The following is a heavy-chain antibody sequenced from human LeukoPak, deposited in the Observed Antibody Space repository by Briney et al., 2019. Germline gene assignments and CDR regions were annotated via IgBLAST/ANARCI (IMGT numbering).Heavy chain of an antibody. V-gene: IGHV3-74*01. J-gene: IGHJ3*02. CDR1: GFTFSSYW. CDR2: INTDGSSI. Sequence: GGSLRLSCAASGFTFSSYWMTWVRQAPGKGLVWVSRINTDGSSISYADSVTGRFTISRDNAKNTLHLQMNSLRAEDTAVYYCARESLNGFDIWGQGTMVTVSS. CDR3: ARESLNGFDI.